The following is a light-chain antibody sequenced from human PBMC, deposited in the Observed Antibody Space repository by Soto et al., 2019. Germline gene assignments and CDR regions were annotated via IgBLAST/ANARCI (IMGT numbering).Light chain of an antibody. CDR3: QQYNNRRT. CDR2: GAS. V-gene: IGKV3-15*01. J-gene: IGKJ1*01. CDR1: QSVTSNY. Sequence: EIVLTQSPATLSVSPGDRVTLSCRASQSVTSNYLAWYQQKPGQAPRLLIYGASTRATGIPARFSGSGSGTDFTLTISRMKSEDFAVYYCQQYNNRRTFGHGTKVDIK.